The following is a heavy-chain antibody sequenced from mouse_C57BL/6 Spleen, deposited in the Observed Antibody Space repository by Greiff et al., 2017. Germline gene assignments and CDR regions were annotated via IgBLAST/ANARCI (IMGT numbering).Heavy chain of an antibody. V-gene: IGHV1-18*01. CDR3: ARALYYYGSSYIYWYFDV. Sequence: VQLKQSGPELVKPGASVKIPCKASGYTFTDYNMDWVKQSHGKSLEWIGDINPNNGGTIYNQKFKGKATLTVDKSSSTAYMELRSLTSEDTAVYSCARALYYYGSSYIYWYFDVWGTGTTVTVSS. CDR2: INPNNGGT. J-gene: IGHJ1*03. CDR1: GYTFTDYN. D-gene: IGHD1-1*01.